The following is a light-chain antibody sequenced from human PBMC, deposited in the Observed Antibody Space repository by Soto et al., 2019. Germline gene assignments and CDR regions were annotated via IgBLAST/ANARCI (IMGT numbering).Light chain of an antibody. J-gene: IGKJ3*01. V-gene: IGKV3-15*01. Sequence: EIVMTQSPATLSVSLGERATLSCRASQTVSSNLAWYQQKPGQAPRLLIYSASTRATGIPARFSGSGSGTECTLTISSLQSEDFAVYHCQQYYRWPLFTFGPGTKVNI. CDR1: QTVSSN. CDR3: QQYYRWPLFT. CDR2: SAS.